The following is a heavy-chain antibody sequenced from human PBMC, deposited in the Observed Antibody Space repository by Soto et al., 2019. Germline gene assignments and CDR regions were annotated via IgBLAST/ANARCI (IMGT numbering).Heavy chain of an antibody. J-gene: IGHJ4*02. D-gene: IGHD2-8*01. V-gene: IGHV4-61*01. CDR3: ARYNSYAIDY. Sequence: PSETLSLTCTVSGDSVTSGNYYWTWIRQPPGKGLEWVGHIYYSGSTNYSPSLKSRVTIXXXTXXXXXSLXVXXVTXADRAMYFCARYNSYAIDYWGRGTLVTVSS. CDR2: IYYSGST. CDR1: GDSVTSGNYY.